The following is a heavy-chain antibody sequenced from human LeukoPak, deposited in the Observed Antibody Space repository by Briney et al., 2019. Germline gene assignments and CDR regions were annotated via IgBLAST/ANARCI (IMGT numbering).Heavy chain of an antibody. V-gene: IGHV4-34*01. CDR2: INHSGST. CDR1: GGSFSGYY. J-gene: IGHJ5*02. CDR3: ASGITQRGYSGYDPGT. Sequence: LETLSLTCAVYGGSFSGYYWSWIRQPPGKGLEWIGEINHSGSTNYNPSLKSRVTISVDTSKNQFSLKLSSVTAADTAVYYCASGITQRGYSGYDPGTWGQGTLVTVSS. D-gene: IGHD5-12*01.